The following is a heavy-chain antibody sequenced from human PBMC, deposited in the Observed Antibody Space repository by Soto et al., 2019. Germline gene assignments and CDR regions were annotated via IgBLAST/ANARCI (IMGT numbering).Heavy chain of an antibody. D-gene: IGHD2-15*01. CDR1: GFTFSSYG. J-gene: IGHJ4*02. CDR3: AKDKNVVVVAMGWYFYY. Sequence: GGSLRLSCAASGFTFSSYGMHWVRQAPGKGLEWVAVISYDGSNKYYADSVKDRFTISGDNSKNTLYLQMNSLRADDTAVYYCAKDKNVVVVAMGWYFYYWGQGTLVTVSS. CDR2: ISYDGSNK. V-gene: IGHV3-30*18.